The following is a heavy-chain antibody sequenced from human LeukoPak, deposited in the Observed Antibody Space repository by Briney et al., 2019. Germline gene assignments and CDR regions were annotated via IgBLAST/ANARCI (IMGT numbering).Heavy chain of an antibody. J-gene: IGHJ5*02. V-gene: IGHV4-34*01. D-gene: IGHD5-12*01. CDR1: GGSFSGYY. Sequence: KPSETLSLTCAVYGGSFSGYYWSWIRQPPGKGLEWIGEINHSGSTNYNPSLKSRVTISVDTSKKQFSLKLSSVTAADTAVYYCARGGYSGYDFWFDPWGQGTLVTVSS. CDR2: INHSGST. CDR3: ARGGYSGYDFWFDP.